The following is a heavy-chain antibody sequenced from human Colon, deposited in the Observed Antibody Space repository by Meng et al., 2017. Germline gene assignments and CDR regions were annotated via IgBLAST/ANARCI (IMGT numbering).Heavy chain of an antibody. D-gene: IGHD3-16*01. CDR2: INHSGGA. CDR3: ARVDFRGKTADSTGLGH. V-gene: IGHV4-34*02. CDR1: DGAFSYYN. Sequence: VQLPQWGAGLLKPSETLSLTCAAYDGAFSYYNWSWIRQPPGKGLEWIGEINHSGGANYNPSLQSRVTISVDTSKNQFSLKLSSVIAADTAVYYCARVDFRGKTADSTGLGHWGQGTLVTVSS. J-gene: IGHJ4*02.